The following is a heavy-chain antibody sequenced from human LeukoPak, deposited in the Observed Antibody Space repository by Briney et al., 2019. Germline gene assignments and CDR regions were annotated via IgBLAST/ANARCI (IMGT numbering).Heavy chain of an antibody. CDR2: ISYDGSNK. D-gene: IGHD5-12*01. CDR1: GFTFSSYA. CDR3: ARPPLYSGYDKLNDY. J-gene: IGHJ4*02. V-gene: IGHV3-30-3*01. Sequence: GGSLRLSCAASGFTFSSYAMHWVRQAPGKGLEWVAVISYDGSNKYYADSVKGRFTISRDNSKDTLYLQMNSLRAEDTAVYYCARPPLYSGYDKLNDYWGQGTLVTVSS.